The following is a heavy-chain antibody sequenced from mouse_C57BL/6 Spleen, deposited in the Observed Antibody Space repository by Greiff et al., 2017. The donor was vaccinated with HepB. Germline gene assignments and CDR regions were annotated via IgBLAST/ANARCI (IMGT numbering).Heavy chain of an antibody. CDR1: GYTFTSYW. J-gene: IGHJ4*01. CDR3: ARLGPSYYYGRSYEGGAMDY. CDR2: IDPSDSET. D-gene: IGHD1-1*01. Sequence: QVQLQQPGAELVRPGSSVKLSCKASGYTFTSYWMHWVKQRPIQGLEWIGNIDPSDSETHYNPKFKDKATLTVDKSSSTAYMQLSSLTSEDSAVYSLARLGPSYYYGRSYEGGAMDYWGKGTSVTVSS. V-gene: IGHV1-52*01.